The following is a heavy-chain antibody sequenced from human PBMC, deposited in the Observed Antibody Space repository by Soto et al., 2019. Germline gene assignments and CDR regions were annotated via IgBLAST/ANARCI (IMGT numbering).Heavy chain of an antibody. V-gene: IGHV4-34*01. CDR1: GGSFSGYY. J-gene: IGHJ4*02. CDR3: ARGAAAGHRRRIYFDY. Sequence: QVQLQQWGAGLLKPSETLSLTCAVYGGSFSGYYWSWIRQPPGKGLEWIGEINHSGSTNYNPSLKSRVTISVDTSKNQFSLKLSSVTAADTAVYYCARGAAAGHRRRIYFDYWGQGTLVTVSS. D-gene: IGHD6-13*01. CDR2: INHSGST.